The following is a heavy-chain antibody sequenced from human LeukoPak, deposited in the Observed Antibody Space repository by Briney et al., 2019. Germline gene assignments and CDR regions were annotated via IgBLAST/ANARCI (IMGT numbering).Heavy chain of an antibody. J-gene: IGHJ4*02. V-gene: IGHV3-23*01. CDR3: AKDSPWYGDNVPLDY. CDR2: ISGSCGST. D-gene: IGHD4-17*01. Sequence: GGSLTLSCAPAGFTFSIYAMSWVRQAPGKGLEWVSAISGSCGSTYYADSVKGRFTISRDNSKNTLYLQMISVRAEDAAVYYCAKDSPWYGDNVPLDYWGQGTLVTVSS. CDR1: GFTFSIYA.